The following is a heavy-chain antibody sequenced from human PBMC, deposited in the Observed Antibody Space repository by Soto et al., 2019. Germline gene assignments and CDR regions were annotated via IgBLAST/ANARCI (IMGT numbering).Heavy chain of an antibody. CDR2: ISYSGTT. D-gene: IGHD4-17*01. CDR3: ATMGTPVTGLYYFDY. J-gene: IGHJ4*02. V-gene: IGHV4-30-4*01. CDR1: GGSISSGNYY. Sequence: QVQLQESGPGLVKPSQTPSLTCTVSGGSISSGNYYWSWIRQPPGKGLEWIGFISYSGTTHYSASLRSRVSISVDTSKKQFSLDLSSVTAADTAVYYCATMGTPVTGLYYFDYWGQGTLVTVSS.